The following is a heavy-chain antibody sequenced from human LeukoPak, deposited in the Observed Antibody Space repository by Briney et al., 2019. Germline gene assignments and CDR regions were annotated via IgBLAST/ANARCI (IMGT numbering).Heavy chain of an antibody. Sequence: PGGSLRLSCAASGFTFSSYWMHWVRQAPGKGLVWVSRINNDGSSTSYADSVKGRFTISRDNAKNTLYLQMNNLRAEDTAIYYCATDSYVSGSYYRLFYWGQGTLVTVSS. V-gene: IGHV3-74*01. D-gene: IGHD3-10*01. CDR2: INNDGSST. CDR3: ATDSYVSGSYYRLFY. CDR1: GFTFSSYW. J-gene: IGHJ4*02.